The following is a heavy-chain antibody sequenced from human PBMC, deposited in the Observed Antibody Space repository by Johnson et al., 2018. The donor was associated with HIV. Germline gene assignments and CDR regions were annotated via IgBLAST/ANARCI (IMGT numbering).Heavy chain of an antibody. CDR1: DFTVSGNY. D-gene: IGHD5-18*01. Sequence: QVQLVESGGGVVQPGRSLRLSCAASDFTVSGNYMSWVRQAPGKGLEWVSLISYNGDKNYYADSVKGRFTISRDNSKNTLYLQMNSLRAEDTAVYYCARLPSGYSRDAFNIWGQGTMVIVSS. J-gene: IGHJ3*02. CDR3: ARLPSGYSRDAFNI. V-gene: IGHV3-30*03. CDR2: ISYNGDKN.